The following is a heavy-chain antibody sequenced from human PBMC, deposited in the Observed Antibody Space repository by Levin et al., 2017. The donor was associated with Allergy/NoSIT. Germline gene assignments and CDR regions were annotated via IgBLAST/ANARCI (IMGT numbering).Heavy chain of an antibody. V-gene: IGHV3-33*01. Sequence: GGSLRLSCAASGFTFSSYGMHWVRQAPGKGLEWVAVIWYDGSNKYYADSVKGRFTISRDNSKNTLYLQMNSLRAEDTAVYYCARDPEYYYDSSGYSRYYYYYGMDGWGQGTTVTVSS. CDR2: IWYDGSNK. J-gene: IGHJ6*02. CDR1: GFTFSSYG. D-gene: IGHD3-22*01. CDR3: ARDPEYYYDSSGYSRYYYYYGMDG.